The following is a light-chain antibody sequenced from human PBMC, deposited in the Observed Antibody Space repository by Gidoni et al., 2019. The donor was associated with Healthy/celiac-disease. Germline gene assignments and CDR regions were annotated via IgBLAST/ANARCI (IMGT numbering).Light chain of an antibody. V-gene: IGKV3-15*01. CDR1: QSVNSN. J-gene: IGKJ1*01. CDR3: QQYNNWPPGT. CDR2: GAS. Sequence: EIVITQSPATRSVSPGEIATLSCRASQSVNSNFAWYQQKPGQAPRLLIYGASTRATGIPARFSGSGSGTEFTLTISSLQSEDFAVYYCQQYNNWPPGTFXQXTKVEIK.